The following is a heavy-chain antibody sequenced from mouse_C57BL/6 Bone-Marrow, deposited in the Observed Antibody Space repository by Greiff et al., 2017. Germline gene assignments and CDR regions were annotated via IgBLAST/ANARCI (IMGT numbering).Heavy chain of an antibody. CDR2: IDPENGDT. Sequence: VQLQQSGAELVRPGASVKLSCTASGFNFKDDYMHWVKQRPEQGLEWIGWIDPENGDTEYASKFQGKATITVDTSSNAAYLRLSSLTSEDTAVYYCTRFAYWGQGTLVTVSA. J-gene: IGHJ3*01. CDR1: GFNFKDDY. CDR3: TRFAY. V-gene: IGHV14-4*01.